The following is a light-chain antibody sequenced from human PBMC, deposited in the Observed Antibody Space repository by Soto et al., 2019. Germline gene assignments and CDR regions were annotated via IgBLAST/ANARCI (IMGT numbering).Light chain of an antibody. J-gene: IGKJ5*01. CDR2: EES. V-gene: IGKV3-11*01. Sequence: EIVLTQSPGTLSLSPGERAILSCRASQSVSSYLAWYQHKPGQSPRLLIYEESRRATGIPARFSGSGSGTDFTLTISSLQPEDFATYYCLQDYNYPTFGQGTRLEIK. CDR1: QSVSSY. CDR3: LQDYNYPT.